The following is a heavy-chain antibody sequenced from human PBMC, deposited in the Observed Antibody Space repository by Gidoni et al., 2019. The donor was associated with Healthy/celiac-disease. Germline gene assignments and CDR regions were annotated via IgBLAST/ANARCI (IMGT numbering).Heavy chain of an antibody. D-gene: IGHD1-1*01. CDR2: ISYDGSNK. CDR3: ARDTRNDVPDAFDI. Sequence: QVQLVESGGGVVQPGRSLRLSCAASGFTFSSYAMHWVRQAPGKGLEWVAVISYDGSNKYYADSVKGRFTISRDNSKNTLYLQMNSLRAEDTAVYYCARDTRNDVPDAFDIWGQGTMVTVSS. V-gene: IGHV3-30-3*01. CDR1: GFTFSSYA. J-gene: IGHJ3*02.